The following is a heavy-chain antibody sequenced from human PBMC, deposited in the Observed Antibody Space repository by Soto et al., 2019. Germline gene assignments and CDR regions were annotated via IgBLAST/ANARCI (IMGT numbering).Heavy chain of an antibody. Sequence: PGGSLILSCAASGFTFNTYGFNWVRQAPGEGLEWVAVIWYDGNTKYYADSVKGRFTISRDNLKNTLYLQMNSLTAEDTAVYYCARPLVAPVAGPYYYGMDVWGQGTTVTVSS. CDR3: ARPLVAPVAGPYYYGMDV. D-gene: IGHD6-19*01. CDR1: GFTFNTYG. J-gene: IGHJ6*02. V-gene: IGHV3-33*01. CDR2: IWYDGNTK.